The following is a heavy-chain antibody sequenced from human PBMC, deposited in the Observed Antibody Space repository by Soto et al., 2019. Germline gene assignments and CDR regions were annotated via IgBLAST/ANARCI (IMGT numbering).Heavy chain of an antibody. CDR1: GFTFSSYG. Sequence: QVQLVESGGGVVQPGRSLRLSCAASGFTFSSYGMHWVRQAPGKGLEWVAVISYDGSNKYYADSVKGRFTISRDNSKNTLYLQMNSLRAEDTAVYYCAKDQRGVPFLDYWGQGTLVTVSS. CDR2: ISYDGSNK. J-gene: IGHJ4*02. CDR3: AKDQRGVPFLDY. V-gene: IGHV3-30*18. D-gene: IGHD3-10*01.